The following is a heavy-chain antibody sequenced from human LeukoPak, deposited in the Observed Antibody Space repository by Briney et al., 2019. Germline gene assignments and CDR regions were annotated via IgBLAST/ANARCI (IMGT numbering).Heavy chain of an antibody. D-gene: IGHD3-22*01. J-gene: IGHJ4*02. CDR1: GGSISSYY. V-gene: IGHV4-59*06. Sequence: PSETLSLTCTVSGGSISSYYWSWLRQHPGKGLEWIGYIYYSGSTYYNPSLKSRVTISVDTSKNQFSLKLSSVTAADTAVYYCARVSTYYYDSSGYYPIDYWGQGTLVTVSS. CDR3: ARVSTYYYDSSGYYPIDY. CDR2: IYYSGST.